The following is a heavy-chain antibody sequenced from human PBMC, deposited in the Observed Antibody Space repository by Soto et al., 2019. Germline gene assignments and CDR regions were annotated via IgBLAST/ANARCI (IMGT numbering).Heavy chain of an antibody. CDR2: IIPIFGTA. CDR3: ARGDPSELEPLDY. J-gene: IGHJ4*02. CDR1: GGTFLSYA. D-gene: IGHD1-1*01. Sequence: GAPVKVSCKASGGTFLSYAISWVLQVPGLRLEWMGRIIPIFGTANYAQKFQGRVTITAYKSTITAYMELSSLRSEDTAVYYCARGDPSELEPLDYLGQGTLVTVSS. V-gene: IGHV1-69*06.